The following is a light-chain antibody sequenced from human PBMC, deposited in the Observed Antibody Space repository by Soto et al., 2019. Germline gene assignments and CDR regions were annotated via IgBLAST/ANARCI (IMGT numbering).Light chain of an antibody. V-gene: IGLV2-23*01. Sequence: QYALTQPASVSGSPGQSITISCTRTSNDFGTYYFVSWYQQHPDKAPKLIIYDGTERPSGVSNRFSGSKSGNTASLTISGLQAEDEAHYYCCSYATYNMILGGGTKFTVL. J-gene: IGLJ2*01. CDR1: SNDFGTYYF. CDR3: CSYATYNMI. CDR2: DGT.